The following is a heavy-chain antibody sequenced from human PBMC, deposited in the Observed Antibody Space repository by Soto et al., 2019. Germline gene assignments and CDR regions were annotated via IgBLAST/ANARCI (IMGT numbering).Heavy chain of an antibody. CDR1: GGSISSSSYY. CDR2: IYYSGST. V-gene: IGHV4-39*01. Sequence: QLQLQESGPGLVKPSETLSLTCTVSGGSISSSSYYWGWIRQPPGKGLEWIGSIYYSGSTYYNPSLKSRVTISVDPSKNPFSLKLSSVTAADTAVYYCARQGNYYDSSGLDYWGQGTLVTVSS. CDR3: ARQGNYYDSSGLDY. J-gene: IGHJ4*02. D-gene: IGHD3-22*01.